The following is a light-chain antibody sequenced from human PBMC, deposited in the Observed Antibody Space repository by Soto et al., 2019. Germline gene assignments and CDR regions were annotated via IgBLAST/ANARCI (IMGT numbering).Light chain of an antibody. CDR3: AAWDDSPGGPYV. J-gene: IGLJ1*01. CDR2: NNN. Sequence: QSVLTQPPSASATPGQRVTISCSGSSSNIAWYQQLPGTSPKLLIYNNNQRPSGVPDRFSGSKSGTSASLAISGLRSEDDGDYYCAAWDDSPGGPYVFGTGTKVTV. CDR1: SSNIA. V-gene: IGLV1-47*01.